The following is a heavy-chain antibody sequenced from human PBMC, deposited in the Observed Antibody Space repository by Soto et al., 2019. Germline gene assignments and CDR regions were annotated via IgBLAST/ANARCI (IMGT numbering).Heavy chain of an antibody. CDR2: IFSSGST. D-gene: IGHD5-12*01. CDR1: GGSINTFY. J-gene: IGHJ4*02. V-gene: IGHV4-4*07. CDR3: AREGSHSAYNFAHGIQLWSFDF. Sequence: SETLSLTCTVSGGSINTFYWSWVRQPAGKGLEWIGRIFSSGSTSFNPSLESRVAMSVDTSKNHFSLNLSSVTAADMAVYYCAREGSHSAYNFAHGIQLWSFDFWGQGALVTVSS.